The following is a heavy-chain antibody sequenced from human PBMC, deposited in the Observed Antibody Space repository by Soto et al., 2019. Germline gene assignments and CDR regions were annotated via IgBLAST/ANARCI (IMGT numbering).Heavy chain of an antibody. CDR1: GFTFSDYS. D-gene: IGHD3-10*01. Sequence: EVQLLESAGGLVQPGGSLRLSYAASGFTFSDYSMSWVRQAPGRGLEWVSTFTRRGNIYYADSVKGRFTISRDNSKSTLYLQMDSLRAEDTALYYCAREYAPGSPNYDYWGLGTLVTVSS. CDR2: FTRRGNI. J-gene: IGHJ4*02. CDR3: AREYAPGSPNYDY. V-gene: IGHV3-23*01.